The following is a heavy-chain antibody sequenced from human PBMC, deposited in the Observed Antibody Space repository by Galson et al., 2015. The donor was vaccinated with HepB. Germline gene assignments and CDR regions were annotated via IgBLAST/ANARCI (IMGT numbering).Heavy chain of an antibody. J-gene: IGHJ4*02. CDR3: VKLVSRYNYLDS. V-gene: IGHV3-64D*08. CDR1: GFSFSSYA. Sequence: SLRLSCAASGFSFSSYAMHWVRQAPGKRLESVSAVSSDGSGTFYADSVKGRFTISRDNSKNTLYLRMNNLGAGDSAVYYCVKLVSRYNYLDSWGQGTLVTVSS. D-gene: IGHD6-13*01. CDR2: VSSDGSGT.